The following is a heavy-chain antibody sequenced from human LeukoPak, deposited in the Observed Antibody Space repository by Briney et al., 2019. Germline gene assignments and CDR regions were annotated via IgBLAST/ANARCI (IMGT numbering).Heavy chain of an antibody. J-gene: IGHJ4*02. CDR1: GFTFDDYA. V-gene: IGHV3-9*01. CDR3: ASLSRGGLRFEYYFDY. CDR2: ISWNSGSI. Sequence: GRSLRLSCAASGFTFDDYAMHWVRQAPGKGLEWVSGISWNSGSIGYADSVKGRFAISRDNAKNSLYLQMNSLRAEDTAVYYCASLSRGGLRFEYYFDYWGQGTLVTVSS. D-gene: IGHD3-16*01.